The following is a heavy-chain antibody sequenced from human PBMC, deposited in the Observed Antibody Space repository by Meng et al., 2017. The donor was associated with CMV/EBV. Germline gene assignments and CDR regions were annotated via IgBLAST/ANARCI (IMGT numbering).Heavy chain of an antibody. CDR3: ARIAAAGRFDY. J-gene: IGHJ4*02. Sequence: QITLKDAGPTLVKPTQTPPLTCTFSGFSLSTSGVGVGWIRQPPGKALEWLALIYWDDDKRYSPSLKSRLTITKDTSKNQVVLTMTNMDPVDTATYYCARIAAAGRFDYWGQGTLVTVSS. D-gene: IGHD6-13*01. CDR1: GFSLSTSGVG. V-gene: IGHV2-5*02. CDR2: IYWDDDK.